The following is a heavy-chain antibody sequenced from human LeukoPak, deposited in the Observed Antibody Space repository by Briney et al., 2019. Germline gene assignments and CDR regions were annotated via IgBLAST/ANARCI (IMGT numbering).Heavy chain of an antibody. V-gene: IGHV1-69*05. Sequence: GASVKVSCEASGYTFTSYYMHWVRQAPGQGLEWMGGIIPIFGTANYAQKFQGRVTITTDESTSTAYMELSSLRSEDTAVYYCAREEGNWFDPWGQGTLVTVSS. J-gene: IGHJ5*02. CDR2: IIPIFGTA. CDR1: GYTFTSYY. CDR3: AREEGNWFDP.